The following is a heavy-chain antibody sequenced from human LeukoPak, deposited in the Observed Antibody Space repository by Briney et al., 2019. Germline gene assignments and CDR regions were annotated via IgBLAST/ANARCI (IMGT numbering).Heavy chain of an antibody. CDR1: GGSFSGYY. J-gene: IGHJ4*02. D-gene: IGHD6-19*01. V-gene: IGHV4-34*01. Sequence: SETLSLTCAVYGGSFSGYYWSWIRQPPGTGLEWIGEINHSGSTDYNPSLKSRVTISVDTSKSQFSLKLSSVTAADTAVYYCARVSTYSGSPDYWGQGTLVTVSS. CDR3: ARVSTYSGSPDY. CDR2: INHSGST.